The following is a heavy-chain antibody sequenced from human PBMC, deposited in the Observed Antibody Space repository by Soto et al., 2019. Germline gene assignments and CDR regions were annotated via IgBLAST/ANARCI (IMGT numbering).Heavy chain of an antibody. Sequence: ASVKVSCKASGYTFTSYGISWVRQAPGQGLEWMGWISAYNGNTNYAQKLQGRVTMTTDTSTSTAYMELRSLRSDDTAVYYCARNFGDFWSGYYLIYMDVWGKGTTVTVSS. V-gene: IGHV1-18*01. D-gene: IGHD3-3*01. CDR3: ARNFGDFWSGYYLIYMDV. CDR2: ISAYNGNT. J-gene: IGHJ6*03. CDR1: GYTFTSYG.